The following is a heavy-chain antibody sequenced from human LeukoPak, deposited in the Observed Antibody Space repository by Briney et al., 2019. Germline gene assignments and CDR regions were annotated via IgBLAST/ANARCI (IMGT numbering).Heavy chain of an antibody. CDR1: GGTFSSYA. Sequence: SVKVSCKASGGTFSSYAISWVRQAPGQGLEWMGRIIPILGIANYAQKFQGRVTITADKSTSTAYMELSSLRSEDTAVYYCARAQTIYSDFDYWGQGTLVTVSS. J-gene: IGHJ4*02. CDR3: ARAQTIYSDFDY. V-gene: IGHV1-69*04. D-gene: IGHD3-3*01. CDR2: IIPILGIA.